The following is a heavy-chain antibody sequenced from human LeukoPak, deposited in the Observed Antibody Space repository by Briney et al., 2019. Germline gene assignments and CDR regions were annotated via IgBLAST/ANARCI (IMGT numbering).Heavy chain of an antibody. CDR1: GGSISSSSYY. V-gene: IGHV4-39*01. CDR3: ARRGEGMVRGVFDY. D-gene: IGHD3-10*01. Sequence: SETLSLTCTVSGGSISSSSYYWGWIRQPPGKGLEWIGSIYYSESTYYNPSLKSRVTISVDTSKNQFSLKLSSVTAADTAVYYCARRGEGMVRGVFDYWGQGTLVTVSP. CDR2: IYYSEST. J-gene: IGHJ4*02.